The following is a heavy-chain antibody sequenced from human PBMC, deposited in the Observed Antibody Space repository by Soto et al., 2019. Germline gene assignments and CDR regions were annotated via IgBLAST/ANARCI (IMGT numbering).Heavy chain of an antibody. CDR1: GGSISSSSYY. CDR3: ARHNRHYGSGSYLEDY. D-gene: IGHD3-10*01. J-gene: IGHJ4*02. Sequence: SETLSLTCTVSGGSISSSSYYWGWIRQPPGKGLEWIGSIYYSGSTYYNPSLKSRVTISVDTSKNQFSLKLSSVTAADTAVYYCARHNRHYGSGSYLEDYWGQGTLVTVSS. V-gene: IGHV4-39*01. CDR2: IYYSGST.